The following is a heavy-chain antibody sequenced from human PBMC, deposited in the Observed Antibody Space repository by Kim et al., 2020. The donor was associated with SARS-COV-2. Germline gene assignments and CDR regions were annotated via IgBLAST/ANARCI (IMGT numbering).Heavy chain of an antibody. D-gene: IGHD3-9*01. CDR2: IYYSGST. CDR1: GGSLSSSDYF. V-gene: IGHV4-39*01. CDR3: ERHPAKTGSPHLDY. J-gene: IGHJ4*02. Sequence: SETLSLTCTVSGGSLSSSDYFWGWIRQPPGKGLEWIGTIYYSGSTYYKPSLKSRVSISIDTSKNQFALRLTSVTAADTAIYYCERHPAKTGSPHLDYWGQGTLVAVSS.